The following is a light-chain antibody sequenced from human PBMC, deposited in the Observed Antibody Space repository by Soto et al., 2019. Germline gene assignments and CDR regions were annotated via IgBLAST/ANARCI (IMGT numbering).Light chain of an antibody. V-gene: IGLV2-14*01. CDR2: DVN. J-gene: IGLJ1*01. CDR1: SSDVGRYNF. Sequence: QSALTQPASVSGSPGQSITISCTGTSSDVGRYNFVSWYQQHPGKAPKFIIYDVNNRPSGVSNRFSGSKSGDTASLTISGIQAEDEADYYCSSYTSSSTYVFGTGTKLTVL. CDR3: SSYTSSSTYV.